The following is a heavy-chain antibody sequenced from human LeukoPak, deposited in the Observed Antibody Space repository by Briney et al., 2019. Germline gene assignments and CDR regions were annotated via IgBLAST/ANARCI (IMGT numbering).Heavy chain of an antibody. Sequence: GGSLRLSCAASGFTFSSYGMHWVRQAPVKGLEWVAVTWYDGSNKYYADSVKGRFTISRDNSKNTLYLQMNSLRAEDTAVYYCAKSNWNYPYCYYYYMDVWGKGTTVTVSS. CDR3: AKSNWNYPYCYYYYMDV. J-gene: IGHJ6*03. CDR1: GFTFSSYG. CDR2: TWYDGSNK. D-gene: IGHD1-7*01. V-gene: IGHV3-33*06.